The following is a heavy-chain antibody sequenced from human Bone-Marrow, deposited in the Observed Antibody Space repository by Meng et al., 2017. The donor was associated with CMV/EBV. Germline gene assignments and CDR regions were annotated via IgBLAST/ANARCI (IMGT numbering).Heavy chain of an antibody. Sequence: GESLKISCAASGFTFSSYAMHWVRQAPGKGLEWVAVISYDGSNKYYAASVKGRFTISRDNSKNTLYLQMNSLRAEDTAVYYCAKDRGTAVAGTGDYWGQGTLVTVSS. J-gene: IGHJ4*02. V-gene: IGHV3-30*04. CDR1: GFTFSSYA. CDR3: AKDRGTAVAGTGDY. CDR2: ISYDGSNK. D-gene: IGHD6-19*01.